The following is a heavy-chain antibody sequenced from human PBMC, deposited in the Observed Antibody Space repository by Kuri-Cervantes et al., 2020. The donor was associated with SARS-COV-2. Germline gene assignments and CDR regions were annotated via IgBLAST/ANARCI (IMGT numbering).Heavy chain of an antibody. CDR3: ARASIAPFGSGSWWFDP. CDR2: IYYTGST. Sequence: SEALSLTCAVYGGSFSGYYWSWIRQHPGKGLEWIGYIYYTGSTYYNPSLRGRVSISLDMSKNQFSLNLSSVTAADTAVYYCARASIAPFGSGSWWFDPWGQGTQVTVSS. D-gene: IGHD3-10*01. V-gene: IGHV4-31*02. J-gene: IGHJ5*02. CDR1: GGSFSGYY.